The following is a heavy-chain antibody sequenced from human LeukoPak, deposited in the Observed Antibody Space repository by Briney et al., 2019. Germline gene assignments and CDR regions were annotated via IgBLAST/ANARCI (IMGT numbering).Heavy chain of an antibody. Sequence: GGSLRLSCAASGFTFSSYAMSWVRQAPWKGLEWVSAISGSGVSTYYADSVKGRFTISRDNSKNTLHLQMNSLRPEDTAVYYCAKQAGPSYYYYMDVWGKGTTVTVSS. J-gene: IGHJ6*03. CDR2: ISGSGVST. V-gene: IGHV3-23*01. CDR1: GFTFSSYA. CDR3: AKQAGPSYYYYMDV.